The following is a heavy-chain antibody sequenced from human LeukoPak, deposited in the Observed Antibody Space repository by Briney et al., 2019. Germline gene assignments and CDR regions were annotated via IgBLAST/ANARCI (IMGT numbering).Heavy chain of an antibody. CDR2: ISSSSSTI. V-gene: IGHV3-48*01. CDR1: GFTFSSCS. D-gene: IGHD2-21*02. Sequence: GGSLRLSCAASGFTFSSCSMNWVRQAPGKGLEWVSYISSSSSTIYYADSVKGRFTISRDNAKNSLYLQMNSLRAEDTAVYYCASWDCGGDCYFDYYYGMDVWGQGTTVTVSS. J-gene: IGHJ6*02. CDR3: ASWDCGGDCYFDYYYGMDV.